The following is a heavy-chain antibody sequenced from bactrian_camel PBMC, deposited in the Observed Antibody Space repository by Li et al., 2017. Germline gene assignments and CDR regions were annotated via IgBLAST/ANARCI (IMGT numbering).Heavy chain of an antibody. V-gene: IGHV3-2*01. CDR1: KVTYSLYY. CDR2: IYSDTSDT. J-gene: IGHJ4*01. CDR3: AAGDPANV. Sequence: HVQLVESGGGLVQPGGSLRLSCASSKVTYSLYYMTWVRQAPGKGLEWVSSIYSDTSDTYYADSVKGRFTISRDSAKNTVYLQMNSLKFEDTGLYYCAAGDPANVWGQGTQVTFS.